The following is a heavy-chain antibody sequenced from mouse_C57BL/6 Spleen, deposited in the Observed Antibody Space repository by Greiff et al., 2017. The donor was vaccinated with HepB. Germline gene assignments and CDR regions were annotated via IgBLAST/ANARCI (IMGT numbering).Heavy chain of an antibody. CDR3: TTRNYYGSFYAMDY. J-gene: IGHJ4*01. V-gene: IGHV14-1*01. D-gene: IGHD1-1*01. Sequence: VQLQQSGAELVRPGASVKLSCTASGFNIKDYYMHWVKQRPEQGLEWIGRIDPEDGDTEYAPKFQGKATMTTDTSSNTAYLQRSSLTSEDTAVYYCTTRNYYGSFYAMDYWGQGTSVTVSS. CDR1: GFNIKDYY. CDR2: IDPEDGDT.